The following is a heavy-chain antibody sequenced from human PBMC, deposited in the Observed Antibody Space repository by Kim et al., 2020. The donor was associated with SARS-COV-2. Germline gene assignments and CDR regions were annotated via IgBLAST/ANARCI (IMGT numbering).Heavy chain of an antibody. CDR3: ARDGGTDYYDNSFDY. D-gene: IGHD3-22*01. CDR2: INAGNGNT. J-gene: IGHJ4*02. CDR1: GYTFTSYA. Sequence: ASVKVSCKASGYTFTSYAMHWVRQAPGQRLEWMGWINAGNGNTKYSQKFQGRVTITRDTSASTAYMELSSLRSEDTAVYYCARDGGTDYYDNSFDYWGQGSRVSLSA. V-gene: IGHV1-3*01.